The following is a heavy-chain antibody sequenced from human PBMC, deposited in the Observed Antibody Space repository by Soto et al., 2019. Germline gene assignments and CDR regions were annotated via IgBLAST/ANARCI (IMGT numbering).Heavy chain of an antibody. J-gene: IGHJ3*01. V-gene: IGHV3-64D*06. D-gene: IGHD2-15*01. Sequence: PGGSLRLSCSASGFALSSYAMHWVRQAPGKGLEYVSSISSNAISTYYADSVKGRFTISRDNSQNTLYIQMNSLRPDDTALYYCVKDEGFCTGGNCYSVARGGFDLWGQGTMVTVSS. CDR3: VKDEGFCTGGNCYSVARGGFDL. CDR1: GFALSSYA. CDR2: ISSNAIST.